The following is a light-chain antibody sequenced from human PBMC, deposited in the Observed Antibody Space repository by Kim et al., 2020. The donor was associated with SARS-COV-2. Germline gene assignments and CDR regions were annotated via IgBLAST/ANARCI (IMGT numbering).Light chain of an antibody. V-gene: IGLV3-19*01. Sequence: QDPAVSVALGQTVTITCQGDSLRSYDASWYHQKAGQAPVLVIYGKNDRPSGIPDRFSGSRSGNTASLTITGAQAEDAADYYCNSRDNNGKVVFGG. CDR2: GKN. CDR3: NSRDNNGKVV. J-gene: IGLJ3*02. CDR1: SLRSYD.